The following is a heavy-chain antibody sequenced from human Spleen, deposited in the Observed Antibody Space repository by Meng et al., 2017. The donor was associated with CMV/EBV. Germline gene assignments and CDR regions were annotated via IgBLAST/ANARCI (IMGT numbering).Heavy chain of an antibody. CDR1: GFNFSIFG. CDR2: IRSKAYGGTT. CDR3: TRGTYEFWSGYFIRMQV. D-gene: IGHD3-3*01. J-gene: IGHJ4*02. V-gene: IGHV3-49*04. Sequence: GGSLRLSCAASGFNFSIFGMHWVRQAPGKGLEWVGFIRSKAYGGTTEYAASVKGRFTISRDDSKSIAYLQMNSLKTEDTAVYYCTRGTYEFWSGYFIRMQVWGQGTLVTVSS.